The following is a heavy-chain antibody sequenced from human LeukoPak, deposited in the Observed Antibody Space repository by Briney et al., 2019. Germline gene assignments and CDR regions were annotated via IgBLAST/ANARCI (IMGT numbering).Heavy chain of an antibody. D-gene: IGHD3-10*01. CDR1: GFTFSTYN. CDR3: ARDLMVRGETGAFDI. V-gene: IGHV3-30*04. J-gene: IGHJ3*02. CDR2: ISYDGINK. Sequence: GGSLRLSCAASGFTFSTYNMHWVHQAPGKGLEWVAVISYDGINKYYADSVKGRFTVSRDNSKNTLFLQMNSLSADDTAVYCCARDLMVRGETGAFDIWGQGTMVTVSS.